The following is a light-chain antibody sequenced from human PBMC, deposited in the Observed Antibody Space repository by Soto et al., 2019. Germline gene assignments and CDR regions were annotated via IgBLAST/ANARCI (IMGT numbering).Light chain of an antibody. Sequence: QSVLTQPASASGTPGQRVTISCSGTSSDIGSGTVNWYQQLPGTAPKLLIYNNNQWPSRVPDRFSGSKSGTSASLAITGLQSEDEADYYCAAWDGSLNGLYVFGTGTKLTVL. CDR3: AAWDGSLNGLYV. CDR1: SSDIGSGT. CDR2: NNN. V-gene: IGLV1-44*01. J-gene: IGLJ1*01.